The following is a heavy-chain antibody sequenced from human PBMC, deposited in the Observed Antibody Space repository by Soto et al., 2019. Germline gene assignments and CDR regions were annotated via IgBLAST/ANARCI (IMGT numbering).Heavy chain of an antibody. V-gene: IGHV4-34*01. J-gene: IGHJ3*02. CDR3: ARELSNSDIVVVVAANDAFDI. CDR1: GGSFSGYY. Sequence: SETLSLTCAVYGGSFSGYYWSWIRQPPGKGLEWIGEINHSGSTNYNPSLKSRVTISVDTSKNQFDLKLSSVTAADTAVYYCARELSNSDIVVVVAANDAFDIWGQGTMVTVSS. CDR2: INHSGST. D-gene: IGHD2-15*01.